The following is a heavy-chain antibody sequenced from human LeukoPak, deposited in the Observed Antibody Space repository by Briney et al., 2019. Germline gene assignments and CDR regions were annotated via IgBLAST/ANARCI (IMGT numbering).Heavy chain of an antibody. CDR1: GYTFTSYG. CDR2: ISAYNGNT. V-gene: IGHV1-18*01. J-gene: IGHJ4*02. CDR3: ASDVQFPNSSGWYY. D-gene: IGHD6-19*01. Sequence: ASVKVSCKASGYTFTSYGISWVRQAPGQGLEWMGWISAYNGNTNHAQNLQGRVTMTTDTSTSTAYMELRSLRSDDTAVYYCASDVQFPNSSGWYYWGQGTLVTVSS.